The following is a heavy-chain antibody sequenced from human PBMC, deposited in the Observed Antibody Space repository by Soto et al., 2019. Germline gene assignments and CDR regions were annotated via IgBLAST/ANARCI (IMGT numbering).Heavy chain of an antibody. CDR3: AKSRYSDSSGEYYDF. D-gene: IGHD3-22*01. V-gene: IGHV3-23*01. J-gene: IGHJ4*02. Sequence: EVQLLESGGGLVQPGGSLRLSCAASGFMFSNYAMSWVRQAPGKGLEWVSGIGGRATSAYYADSVKGRFAISRDNSYNTLFLQLNSLRAEDTAVYYCAKSRYSDSSGEYYDFWGQGTVVTVSS. CDR2: IGGRATSA. CDR1: GFMFSNYA.